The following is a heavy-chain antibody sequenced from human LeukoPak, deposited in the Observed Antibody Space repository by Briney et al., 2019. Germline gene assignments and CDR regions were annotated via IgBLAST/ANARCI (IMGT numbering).Heavy chain of an antibody. D-gene: IGHD2-15*01. CDR2: IYYSGST. CDR3: ARETCSGGSCFQFDF. V-gene: IGHV4-59*01. J-gene: IGHJ4*02. Sequence: PSETLSLTCTVSGDSISNYYWSWIRQSPGKGLEWTGYIYYSGSTNYSPSLKSRVTISVDTSKNQFSLKLSSVTAADTAVYYCARETCSGGSCFQFDFWGQGTLVTVSS. CDR1: GDSISNYY.